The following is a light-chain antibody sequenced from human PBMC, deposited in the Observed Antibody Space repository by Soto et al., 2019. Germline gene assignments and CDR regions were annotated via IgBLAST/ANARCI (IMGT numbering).Light chain of an antibody. CDR3: QQYNNWPPLFT. V-gene: IGKV3-15*01. J-gene: IGKJ3*01. CDR1: QSVSSN. CDR2: GAS. Sequence: EIVMTQSPATLSVSPGERATHSCRASQSVSSNLAWYQQKPGQAPRLLIYGASTRATGIPARFSGSGSGTEFTLTISSLQSEDFAVYYCQQYNNWPPLFTFGPGTKVDV.